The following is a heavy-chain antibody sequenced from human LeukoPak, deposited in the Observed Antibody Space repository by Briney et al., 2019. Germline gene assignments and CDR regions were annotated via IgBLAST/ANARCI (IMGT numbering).Heavy chain of an antibody. V-gene: IGHV3-30*02. Sequence: PGGSLRLSCAASGFTFSSYGVHWVRQAPGKGLEWVAFIRYDGSNKYYADSVKGRFTISRDNSKNTLYLQMNSLRAEDTAVYYCAKDRDTMVRGAYYYYMDVWGKGTTVTISS. CDR2: IRYDGSNK. CDR3: AKDRDTMVRGAYYYYMDV. D-gene: IGHD3-10*01. J-gene: IGHJ6*03. CDR1: GFTFSSYG.